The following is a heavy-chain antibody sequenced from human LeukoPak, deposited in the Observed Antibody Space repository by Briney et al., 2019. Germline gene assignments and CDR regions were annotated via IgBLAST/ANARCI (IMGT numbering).Heavy chain of an antibody. CDR1: GGSISSYY. D-gene: IGHD1-26*01. V-gene: IGHV4-59*01. Sequence: SETLSLTCTVSGGSISSYYWSWIRQPPGKGLEWIGYIYYSGSTNYNPSLKSRVTISVDTSKNQFSLKLSSVTAADTALYYCARGRYSGSPTAYWGQGTLVTVSS. CDR2: IYYSGST. CDR3: ARGRYSGSPTAY. J-gene: IGHJ4*02.